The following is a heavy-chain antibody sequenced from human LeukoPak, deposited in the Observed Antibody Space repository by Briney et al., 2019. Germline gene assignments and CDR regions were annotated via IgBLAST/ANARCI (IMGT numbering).Heavy chain of an antibody. CDR1: GYTFTSYD. J-gene: IGHJ4*02. CDR2: MNPNSGNT. V-gene: IGHV1-8*03. Sequence: GASVKVSCKASGYTFTSYDINWVRQATAQGLGWMGWMNPNSGNTGYAQKFQGRVTITRNTSISTAYMELSSLRTEDTAVYYCARSAMVRGVPPHFDYWGQGPLVTVSS. D-gene: IGHD3-10*01. CDR3: ARSAMVRGVPPHFDY.